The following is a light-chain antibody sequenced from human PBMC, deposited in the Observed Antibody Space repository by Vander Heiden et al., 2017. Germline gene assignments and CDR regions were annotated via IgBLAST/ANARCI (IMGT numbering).Light chain of an antibody. Sequence: SALPPPAPVSGSPGTSITISCTGTSSDVGGYNYVSWFQHHPGKVPKLMIYEVSSRPSGVSNRFSGSKSGNTASLTISGLQVEDEADYYCSSYTDSSTLVIFGGGTKLTVL. CDR2: EVS. J-gene: IGLJ2*01. CDR1: SSDVGGYNY. CDR3: SSYTDSSTLVI. V-gene: IGLV2-14*01.